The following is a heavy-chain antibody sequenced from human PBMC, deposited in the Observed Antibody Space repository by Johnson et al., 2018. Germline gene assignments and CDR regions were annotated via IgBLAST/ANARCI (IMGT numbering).Heavy chain of an antibody. J-gene: IGHJ4*02. D-gene: IGHD4-17*01. CDR2: VSGSGNLT. CDR3: AKEGPLYGDYLYYFDY. V-gene: IGHV3-23*04. CDR1: GFTFSSYA. Sequence: VQLVQSGGGSVQPGGSLRLSCAASGFTFSSYAMSWVRHPPGKGLEWGSGVSGSGNLTYYSDSVKGRFTISIDNYKNTLYLQMNSLRAEETAIYYCAKEGPLYGDYLYYFDYWGQGTLVTVSS.